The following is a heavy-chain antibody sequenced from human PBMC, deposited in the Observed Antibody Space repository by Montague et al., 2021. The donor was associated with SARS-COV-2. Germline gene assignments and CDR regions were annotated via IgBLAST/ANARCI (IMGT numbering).Heavy chain of an antibody. CDR1: GFTFSNYD. CDR3: TRDYRSIVGDGLDI. CDR2: ISTSAYTT. D-gene: IGHD3-16*02. J-gene: IGHJ3*02. V-gene: IGHV3-48*03. Sequence: SLRLSCAASGFTFSNYDTNWVRQAPGKGPEWISYISTSAYTTSYAGSVKGRFTISRDNGKNSLYLQMNNLRVEDTAVYYCTRDYRSIVGDGLDIWGQGTKVTVSS.